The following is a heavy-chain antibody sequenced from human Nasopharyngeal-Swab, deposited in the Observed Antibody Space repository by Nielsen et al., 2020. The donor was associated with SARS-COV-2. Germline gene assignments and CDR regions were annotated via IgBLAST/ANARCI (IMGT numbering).Heavy chain of an antibody. V-gene: IGHV3-7*01. J-gene: IGHJ4*02. CDR2: VKQDGTEK. CDR3: ARDEILDY. D-gene: IGHD2/OR15-2a*01. CDR1: GFTFSPYW. Sequence: GESLKISCAASGFTFSPYWMTWVRQAPGKGLEWVANVKQDGTEKYFVDSVKGRFTISRDNAKNSLYLHMTSLRAEDTAVYYCARDEILDYWGQGTLVTVSS.